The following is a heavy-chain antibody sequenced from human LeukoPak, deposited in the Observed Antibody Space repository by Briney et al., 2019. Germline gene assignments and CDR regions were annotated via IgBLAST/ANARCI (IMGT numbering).Heavy chain of an antibody. CDR2: ISGTGSST. Sequence: GGSLRLSCVAAGFTFSRFAMSWVRQAPGKGLEWVSGISGTGSSTYYADSVKGRLTISRDNSKNTLYLQMHSLRADDTAVYYCAKKIKAAHYSSGCFDYWGQGALVTVSS. D-gene: IGHD6-19*01. V-gene: IGHV3-23*01. CDR3: AKKIKAAHYSSGCFDY. CDR1: GFTFSRFA. J-gene: IGHJ4*02.